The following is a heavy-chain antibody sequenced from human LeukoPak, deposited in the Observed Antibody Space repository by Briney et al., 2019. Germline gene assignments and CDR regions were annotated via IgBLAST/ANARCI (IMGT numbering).Heavy chain of an antibody. Sequence: SETLSLTCTVSGGSISSYYWSWIRQPPGKGLEWIGYIYNSGSTNYNPSLKSRVTISVDTSKNQFSLKLSSVTAADTAVYHCTRENGRSYWYFDLWGRGTLVTVSS. CDR1: GGSISSYY. V-gene: IGHV4-59*01. J-gene: IGHJ2*01. CDR3: TRENGRSYWYFDL. CDR2: IYNSGST.